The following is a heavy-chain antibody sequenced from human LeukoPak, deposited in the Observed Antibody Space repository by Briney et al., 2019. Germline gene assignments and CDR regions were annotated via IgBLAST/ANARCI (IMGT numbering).Heavy chain of an antibody. J-gene: IGHJ4*02. CDR3: ATTSGYSYAAPDY. CDR2: ISSSGSTK. CDR1: GFTFSDYY. D-gene: IGHD5-18*01. Sequence: GGSLRLSCAASGFTFSDYYMSWIRQAPGKGLEWVSYISSSGSTKYYADSVKGRFTISRDNAKNSLYLQMNSLRAEDTAVYYCATTSGYSYAAPDYWGQGTLVTVSS. V-gene: IGHV3-11*01.